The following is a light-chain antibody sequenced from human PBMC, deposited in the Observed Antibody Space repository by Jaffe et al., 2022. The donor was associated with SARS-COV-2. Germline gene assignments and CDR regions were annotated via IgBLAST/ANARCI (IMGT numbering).Light chain of an antibody. CDR3: SSHTSTSTRKV. V-gene: IGLV2-14*01. J-gene: IGLJ1*01. Sequence: QSALTQPASVSGSPGQSITISCTGTSSDVGSYNYVSWYQQHPGKAPKLMIFDVSNRPSGVSNRFSGSKSGNTASLTISGLQAEDEADYYCSSHTSTSTRKVFGTGTKVTVL. CDR1: SSDVGSYNY. CDR2: DVS.